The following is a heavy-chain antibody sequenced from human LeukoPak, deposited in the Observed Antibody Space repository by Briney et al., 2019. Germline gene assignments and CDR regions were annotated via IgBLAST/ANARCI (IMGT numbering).Heavy chain of an antibody. J-gene: IGHJ4*02. D-gene: IGHD2-15*01. CDR1: GGSISSSSYY. Sequence: SETLSRTCTVSGGSISSSSYYWGWIRQPPGKGLEWIGSIYYSGSTYYNPSLKSRVTISVDTSKNQFSLKLSSVTAADTAVYYCARDRCSGGSCYSGYWVQGTLVTVSS. CDR3: ARDRCSGGSCYSGY. CDR2: IYYSGST. V-gene: IGHV4-39*07.